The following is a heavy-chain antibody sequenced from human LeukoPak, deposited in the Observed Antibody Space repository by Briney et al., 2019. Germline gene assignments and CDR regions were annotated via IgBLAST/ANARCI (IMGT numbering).Heavy chain of an antibody. V-gene: IGHV3-23*01. CDR1: GFTFNSYA. J-gene: IGHJ4*02. Sequence: GGSLRLSCAASGFTFNSYAMTWVRQAPGKGLKWVSTISGNGGSTYYADSVKGRFTISRDNSKNTLYLQMNSLRAEDTAVYYCASYLGATRSFDYWGQGTLVTVSS. CDR3: ASYLGATRSFDY. CDR2: ISGNGGST. D-gene: IGHD1-26*01.